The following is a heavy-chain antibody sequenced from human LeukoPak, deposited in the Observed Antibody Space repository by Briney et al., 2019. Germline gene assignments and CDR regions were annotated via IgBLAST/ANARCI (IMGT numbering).Heavy chain of an antibody. V-gene: IGHV3-21*01. Sequence: GGSLRLSCAASGFTFSSDSMNWVRQAPGKGLEWVSSISSSSSYIYYADSVKGRFTISRDNAKNSLYLQMNSLRAEDTAVYYCARDHPYSSSSGEYYFDYWGQGTLVTVSS. J-gene: IGHJ4*02. CDR2: ISSSSSYI. D-gene: IGHD6-6*01. CDR3: ARDHPYSSSSGEYYFDY. CDR1: GFTFSSDS.